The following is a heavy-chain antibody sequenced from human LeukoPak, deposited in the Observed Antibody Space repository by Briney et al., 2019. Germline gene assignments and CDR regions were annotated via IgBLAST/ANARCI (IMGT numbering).Heavy chain of an antibody. J-gene: IGHJ4*02. CDR2: INHSGST. CDR3: ARAGRWLQSRFDY. D-gene: IGHD5-24*01. Sequence: SETLSLTCAVYGGSFSGYYWSWIRQPPGKGLEWIGEINHSGSTNYNPSLKSRVTISVGTSKNQFSLKLSSVTVADTAVYYCARAGRWLQSRFDYWGQGTLVTVSS. V-gene: IGHV4-34*01. CDR1: GGSFSGYY.